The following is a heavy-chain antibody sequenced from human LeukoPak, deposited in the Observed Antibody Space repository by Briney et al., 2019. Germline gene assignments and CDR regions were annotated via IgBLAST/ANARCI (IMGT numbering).Heavy chain of an antibody. CDR2: VHLDGRT. J-gene: IGHJ4*02. D-gene: IGHD3-3*01. CDR3: AREGGFYRPLDY. V-gene: IGHV4-4*02. CDR1: GGSVINTNW. Sequence: KPSETLSLTCGVFGGSVINTNWWTWVRPPPGKGLEWIGEVHLDGRTNYNPSLESRLTMSVDVSENQVSLKLTSVNAADTAVYYCAREGGFYRPLDYSGQGTLVTVSS.